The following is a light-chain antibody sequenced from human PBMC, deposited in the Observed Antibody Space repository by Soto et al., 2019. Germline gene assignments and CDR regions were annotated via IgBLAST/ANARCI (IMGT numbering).Light chain of an antibody. J-gene: IGKJ1*01. CDR1: QSISSY. CDR2: AAS. V-gene: IGKV1-39*01. Sequence: DIQMTQSPSSLSASVGERVTITCRASQSISSYLNWYQQKPGKAPKLLIYAASSLQSGVPSRFSGSGSGTEFILTISSVESEDFAVYYCQQYNNWPTFGQGTKVDI. CDR3: QQYNNWPT.